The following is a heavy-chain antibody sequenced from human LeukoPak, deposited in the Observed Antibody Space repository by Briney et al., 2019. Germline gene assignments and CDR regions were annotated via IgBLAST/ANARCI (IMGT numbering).Heavy chain of an antibody. D-gene: IGHD4/OR15-4a*01. V-gene: IGHV3-23*01. CDR3: ARRAGAYSHPYDY. CDR1: GFIFSNYA. Sequence: GGSLRLSCAASGFIFSNYAVNWVRQAPGKGLEWVSLISGSGDTTYYADSVKGRFTISRDNSKNTLYLQMNSLRAEDTAVYYCARRAGAYSHPYDYWGQGTLVTVSS. CDR2: ISGSGDTT. J-gene: IGHJ4*02.